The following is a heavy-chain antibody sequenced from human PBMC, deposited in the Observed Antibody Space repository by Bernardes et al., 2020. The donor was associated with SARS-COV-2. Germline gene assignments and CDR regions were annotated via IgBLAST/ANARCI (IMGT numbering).Heavy chain of an antibody. D-gene: IGHD6-13*01. J-gene: IGHJ5*02. Sequence: GGSLRLSCAASGFSFSDYWMHWVRQAPGKGLMWVSRINGGGSSVNYADSVKGRFTISRDNAKNTLYLQMSGLRAEDTAVYYCASVPYSTFSFDPWGQGSLVTVSS. CDR1: GFSFSDYW. CDR3: ASVPYSTFSFDP. CDR2: INGGGSSV. V-gene: IGHV3-74*01.